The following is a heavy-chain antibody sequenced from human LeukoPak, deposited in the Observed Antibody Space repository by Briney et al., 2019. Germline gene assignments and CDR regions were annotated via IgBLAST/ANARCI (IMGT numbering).Heavy chain of an antibody. Sequence: PGGSLRLSCAASGFTFSSYSMNWVRQAPGKGLEWVSSISSSSSYIYYADSVKGRFTISRDNAKNSLYLQMNSLRAEDTAVYYCARDGHYDSSGYYYWFDYWSQGTLVTVSS. CDR1: GFTFSSYS. V-gene: IGHV3-21*01. CDR3: ARDGHYDSSGYYYWFDY. D-gene: IGHD3-22*01. CDR2: ISSSSSYI. J-gene: IGHJ4*02.